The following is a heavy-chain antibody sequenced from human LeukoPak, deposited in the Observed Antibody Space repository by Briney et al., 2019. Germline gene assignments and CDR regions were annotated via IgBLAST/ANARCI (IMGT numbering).Heavy chain of an antibody. CDR1: GYTFTGYY. CDR2: INPNSGGT. Sequence: GASVKVSCKASGYTFTGYYMHWVRQAPGQGLEWMGRINPNSGGTNYAQKFQGRVTMTRDTSISTAYMELSRLRSDDTAVYYCARDYSSGWHCDYWGQGTLVTVSS. J-gene: IGHJ4*02. D-gene: IGHD6-19*01. V-gene: IGHV1-2*06. CDR3: ARDYSSGWHCDY.